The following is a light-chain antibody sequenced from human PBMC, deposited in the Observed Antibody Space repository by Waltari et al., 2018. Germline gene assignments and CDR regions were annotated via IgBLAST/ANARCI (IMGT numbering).Light chain of an antibody. V-gene: IGKV1-39*01. CDR1: QSSSSY. J-gene: IGKJ2*01. Sequence: DIQTTQPPSPPSASVGDRGTITSRASQSSSSYLNWYQQKPGKAPKLLIYAASSLQSGVPARFSGSGSGTDFTLTISSLQPEDFAAYYCQQSYSTPQTFGQGTKLEVK. CDR3: QQSYSTPQT. CDR2: AAS.